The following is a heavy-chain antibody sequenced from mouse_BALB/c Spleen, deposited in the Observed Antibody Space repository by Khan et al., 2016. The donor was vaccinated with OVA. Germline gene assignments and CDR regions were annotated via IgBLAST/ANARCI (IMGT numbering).Heavy chain of an antibody. CDR3: ARSYDYDVGGFTY. J-gene: IGHJ3*01. CDR1: GFSLTNYG. V-gene: IGHV2-9*02. Sequence: VKLMESGPGLVAPSQSLSITCTVSGFSLTNYGVHWVRQPPGKGLEWLGVIWTGGITNYNSALMSRLSISKNYSKSQVFLKMNRLQTDDTAIYYCARSYDYDVGGFTYWGQGTLVTVSA. D-gene: IGHD2-4*01. CDR2: IWTGGIT.